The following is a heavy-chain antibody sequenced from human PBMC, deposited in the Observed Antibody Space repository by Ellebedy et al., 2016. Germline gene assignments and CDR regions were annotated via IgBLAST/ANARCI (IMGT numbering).Heavy chain of an antibody. CDR3: AHKSVYREVDY. J-gene: IGHJ4*02. D-gene: IGHD1-14*01. CDR1: GFSLTTSAVV. V-gene: IGHV2-5*01. Sequence: SGPTLVKPTQTLTLTCTFSGFSLTTSAVVVGWVRQPPGRAPEWLAFIYGHDDKRYSPSLRNRLTITKDSSKNQVVLTMTNMDPVDTATYFCAHKSVYREVDYWGQGRLVIVSS. CDR2: IYGHDDK.